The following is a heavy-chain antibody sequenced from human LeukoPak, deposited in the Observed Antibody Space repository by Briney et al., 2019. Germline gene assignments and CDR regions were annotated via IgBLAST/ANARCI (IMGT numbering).Heavy chain of an antibody. CDR1: GYSISSGYY. D-gene: IGHD3-3*01. V-gene: IGHV4-38-2*02. J-gene: IGHJ3*02. CDR3: ARGFSAFDI. Sequence: SETLSLTCSVSGYSISSGYYWGWIRQPPGKGLEWIGNVYHSGTTYYNPSLKSRVTISVDTPKNQFSLRLTSVTAADTAVYYCARGFSAFDIWGLGTMVTVSS. CDR2: VYHSGTT.